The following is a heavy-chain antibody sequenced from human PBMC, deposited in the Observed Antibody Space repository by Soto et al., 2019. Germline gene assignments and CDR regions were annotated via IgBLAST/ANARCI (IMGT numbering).Heavy chain of an antibody. J-gene: IGHJ4*02. CDR2: IYYSGST. CDR1: GGSISSSSYY. D-gene: IGHD2-15*01. V-gene: IGHV4-39*01. Sequence: SETLSLTCTVSGGSISSSSYYWGWIRQPPGKGLEWIGSIYYSGSTYYNPSLKSRVTISVDTSKNQFSLKLSSVTAADTAVYYCARHTPAISISDHWRQGTLVTVSS. CDR3: ARHTPAISISDH.